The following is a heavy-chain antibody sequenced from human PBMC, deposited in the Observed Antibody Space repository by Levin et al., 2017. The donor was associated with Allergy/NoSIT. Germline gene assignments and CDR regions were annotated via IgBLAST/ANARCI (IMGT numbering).Heavy chain of an antibody. Sequence: KISCKASGGTFSSYTISWVRQAPGQGLEWMGRIIPIVGIANYAQKFQGRVTIDADKSTSTAYMELSSLRTEDTAVYYCARGPGGNWNDMYRWGQGTLVTVSS. V-gene: IGHV1-69*02. CDR3: ARGPGGNWNDMYR. D-gene: IGHD1-1*01. CDR2: IIPIVGIA. J-gene: IGHJ4*02. CDR1: GGTFSSYT.